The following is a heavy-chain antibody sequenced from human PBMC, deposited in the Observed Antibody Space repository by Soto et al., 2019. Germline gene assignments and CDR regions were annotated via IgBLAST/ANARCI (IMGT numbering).Heavy chain of an antibody. Sequence: PSETLSLTCAVSGGSFSGYYWSWIRQPPGKGLEWIGEINHSGSTNYNPSLKSRVTISVDTSKNQFSLKLSSVTAADTAVYYCARGGGYCTNGVCDVPTYYYYGMDVWGQGITVTVSS. CDR2: INHSGST. CDR3: ARGGGYCTNGVCDVPTYYYYGMDV. CDR1: GGSFSGYY. J-gene: IGHJ6*02. D-gene: IGHD2-8*01. V-gene: IGHV4-34*01.